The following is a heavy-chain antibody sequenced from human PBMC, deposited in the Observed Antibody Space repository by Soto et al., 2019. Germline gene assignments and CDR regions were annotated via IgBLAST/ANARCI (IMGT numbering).Heavy chain of an antibody. V-gene: IGHV3-30*03. CDR3: APKVRVKNYYYCGMDT. J-gene: IGHJ6*02. CDR1: GFAFNTSG. Sequence: QVQLVESGGGVVQPGRSLRLSCEVSGFAFNTSGMYWVRQSPGRGLEWVAVISYDGNTQYYAESLKGRFTISRDNSKNTLFLNMNRLRSEDTAVYYCAPKVRVKNYYYCGMDTWGQGTLVTVSS. D-gene: IGHD2-21*01. CDR2: ISYDGNTQ.